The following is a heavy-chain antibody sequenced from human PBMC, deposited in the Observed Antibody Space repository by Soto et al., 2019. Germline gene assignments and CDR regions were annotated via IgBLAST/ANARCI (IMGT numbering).Heavy chain of an antibody. V-gene: IGHV1-69*06. CDR3: ARDTSGYYLEYYFDY. Sequence: SVKVSCKASGGTFSSYAISWVRQPPGQGLEWMGGIIPIFGTANYAQKVHGRVAITAEKSTSTAYMELSSLRSEDTAVYYCARDTSGYYLEYYFDYWGQGTLVTVSS. D-gene: IGHD3-22*01. J-gene: IGHJ4*02. CDR2: IIPIFGTA. CDR1: GGTFSSYA.